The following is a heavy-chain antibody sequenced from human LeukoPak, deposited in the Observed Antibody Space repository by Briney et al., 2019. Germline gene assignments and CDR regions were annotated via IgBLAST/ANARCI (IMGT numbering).Heavy chain of an antibody. CDR3: ARGAGSGSNWERVYFDY. CDR1: GFTVSSNY. D-gene: IGHD3-10*01. V-gene: IGHV3-53*01. CDR2: IYSGGST. Sequence: GGCLRLSRAPFGFTVSSNYMSWVRQAPGKGLGWVLAIYSGGSTYYADSVKGRFTISRDNSKNTLYLQMNSLRAEDTAVYYCARGAGSGSNWERVYFDYWGQGTLVTVSA. J-gene: IGHJ4*01.